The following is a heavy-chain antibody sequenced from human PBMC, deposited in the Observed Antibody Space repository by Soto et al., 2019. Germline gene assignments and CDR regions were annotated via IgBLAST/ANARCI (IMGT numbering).Heavy chain of an antibody. CDR2: LHYSGSP. CDR3: ARCADYGGNANFDY. CDR1: GGSISSYH. Sequence: SETLSLTCTVSGGSISSYHWSWIRQPPGKGLEWIGSLHYSGSPNYNPSLKSRVTISIDTSKNQFSVRLDSVTAADTAVYYCARCADYGGNANFDYWGQGTLVT. V-gene: IGHV4-59*01. J-gene: IGHJ4*02. D-gene: IGHD4-17*01.